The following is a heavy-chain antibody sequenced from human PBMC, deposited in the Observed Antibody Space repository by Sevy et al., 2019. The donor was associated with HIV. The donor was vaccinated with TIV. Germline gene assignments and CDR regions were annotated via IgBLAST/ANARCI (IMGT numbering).Heavy chain of an antibody. CDR3: ARNGPGDYYGSGSYYSLYKPNTNGDYYYYYYYMDV. CDR2: IYYSGST. J-gene: IGHJ6*03. CDR1: GGSISSSSYY. V-gene: IGHV4-39*01. Sequence: SETLSLTCTVSGGSISSSSYYWGWIRQPPGKGLEWIGSIYYSGSTYYNPSLKSRVTISVDTSKNQFSLKLSSVTAADTAVYYCARNGPGDYYGSGSYYSLYKPNTNGDYYYYYYYMDVWGKGTTVTVSS. D-gene: IGHD3-10*01.